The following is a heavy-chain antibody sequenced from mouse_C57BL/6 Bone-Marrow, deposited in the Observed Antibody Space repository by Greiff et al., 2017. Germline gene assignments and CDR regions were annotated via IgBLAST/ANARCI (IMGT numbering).Heavy chain of an antibody. J-gene: IGHJ3*01. CDR3: ARVGGTWFAY. V-gene: IGHV1-69*01. Sequence: VQLQQSGAELVMPGASVKLSCKASGYTFTSYWMHWVKQRPGQGLEWIGEIDPSDSYTNYNQKFKGKSTLTVDKSSSTAYMQLSSLTSEDSAVYYCARVGGTWFAYWGQGTRVTVSA. CDR1: GYTFTSYW. CDR2: IDPSDSYT.